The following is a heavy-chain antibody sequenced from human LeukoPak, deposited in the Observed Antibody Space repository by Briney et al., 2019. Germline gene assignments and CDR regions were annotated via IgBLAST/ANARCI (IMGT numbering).Heavy chain of an antibody. CDR2: IYYSGST. J-gene: IGHJ5*02. CDR1: GGSINSYY. D-gene: IGHD3-3*01. V-gene: IGHV4-59*12. CDR3: ARGGNYDFWSGYYPNWFDP. Sequence: SETLSLTCTVSGGSINSYYWSWIRQPPGKGLEWIGYIYYSGSTNYNPSLKSRVTISVDTSKNQFSLKLSSVTAADTAVYYCARGGNYDFWSGYYPNWFDPWGQGTLVTVSS.